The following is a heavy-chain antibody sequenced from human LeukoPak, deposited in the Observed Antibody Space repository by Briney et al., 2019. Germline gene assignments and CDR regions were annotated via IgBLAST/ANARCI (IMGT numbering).Heavy chain of an antibody. CDR2: INHSGAT. CDR1: GGSFSGYY. Sequence: SENLSLTCAVYGGSFSGYYWSWIRQSPENGLEWIGEINHSGATSYKPSLKSRITMSVDTSENQFSLKLSSVTAADTAVYYCARWGPGAFDIWGQGTMVTVSS. J-gene: IGHJ3*02. V-gene: IGHV4-34*01. D-gene: IGHD3-10*01. CDR3: ARWGPGAFDI.